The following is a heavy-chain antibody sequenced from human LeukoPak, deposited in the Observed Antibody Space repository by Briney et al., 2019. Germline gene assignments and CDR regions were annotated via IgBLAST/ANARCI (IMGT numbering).Heavy chain of an antibody. Sequence: ALVKVSCKASGGTFSCYAISWVRQAPGQGLEWMGRIIPIFGTANYAQKFQGRVTITTDESTSTAYMELSSLRSEDTAVYYCASSPMGYNWFDPWGQGTLVTVSS. J-gene: IGHJ5*02. CDR3: ASSPMGYNWFDP. CDR1: GGTFSCYA. V-gene: IGHV1-69*05. D-gene: IGHD3-10*01. CDR2: IIPIFGTA.